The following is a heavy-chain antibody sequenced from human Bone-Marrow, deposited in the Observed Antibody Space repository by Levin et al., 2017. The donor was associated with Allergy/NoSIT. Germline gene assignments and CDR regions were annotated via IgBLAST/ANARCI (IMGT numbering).Heavy chain of an antibody. D-gene: IGHD3/OR15-3a*01. Sequence: SVKVSCKASGGTFSSYAISWVRQAPGQGLEWMGGIIPIFGTANYAQKFQGRVTITADESTSTAYMELSSLRSEDTAVYYCARSGLDPRDAFDIWGQGTMVTVSS. CDR2: IIPIFGTA. J-gene: IGHJ3*02. CDR1: GGTFSSYA. V-gene: IGHV1-69*13. CDR3: ARSGLDPRDAFDI.